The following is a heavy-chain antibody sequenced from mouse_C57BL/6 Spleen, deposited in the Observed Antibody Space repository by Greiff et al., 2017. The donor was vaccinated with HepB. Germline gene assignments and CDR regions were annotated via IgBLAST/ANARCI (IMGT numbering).Heavy chain of an antibody. D-gene: IGHD1-1*01. CDR1: GYTFTSYT. V-gene: IGHV1-4*01. Sequence: QVQLKESGAELARPGASVKMSCKASGYTFTSYTMHWVKQRPGQGLEWIGYINPSSGYTKYNQKFKDKATLTAVKSSSTAYMQLSSLTSEDSAVYYCARSDGSSSYYAMDYWGQGTSVTVSS. CDR2: INPSSGYT. J-gene: IGHJ4*01. CDR3: ARSDGSSSYYAMDY.